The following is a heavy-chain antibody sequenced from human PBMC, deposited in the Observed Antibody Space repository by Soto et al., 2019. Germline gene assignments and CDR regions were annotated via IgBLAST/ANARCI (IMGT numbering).Heavy chain of an antibody. Sequence: EVQLLESGGGLVQPGGFLRLSCAASGFTFSSKSMSWVRQPPGKGLEWVSGISGSGGSTYYADSVKGRFTISRDNSKNTLFLKMNSLRVEDTAVYYCARDESSSMYYFAYWGQGTLVTVSS. J-gene: IGHJ4*02. CDR2: ISGSGGST. CDR3: ARDESSSMYYFAY. D-gene: IGHD6-13*01. V-gene: IGHV3-23*01. CDR1: GFTFSSKS.